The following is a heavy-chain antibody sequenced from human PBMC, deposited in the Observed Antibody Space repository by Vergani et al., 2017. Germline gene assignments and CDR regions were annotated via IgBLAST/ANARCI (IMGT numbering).Heavy chain of an antibody. J-gene: IGHJ6*02. CDR3: AREWEGYCSSTSCYFRSYYYYGMDV. CDR1: GGSISSGGYY. Sequence: QVQLQESGPGLVKPSQTLSLTCTVSGGSISSGGYYWSWIRQHPGKGLEWIGYIYYSGSTYYNPSLKSRVTMSVDTSKNQFSLKLSSVTAADTAVYYCAREWEGYCSSTSCYFRSYYYYGMDVWGQGTTVTVSS. V-gene: IGHV4-31*03. D-gene: IGHD2-2*01. CDR2: IYYSGST.